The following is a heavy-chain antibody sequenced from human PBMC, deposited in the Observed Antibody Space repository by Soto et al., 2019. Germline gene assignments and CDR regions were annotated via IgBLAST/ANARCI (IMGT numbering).Heavy chain of an antibody. CDR2: ITGGGST. D-gene: IGHD2-21*01. CDR3: AKDAVYNDGLWLVSD. V-gene: IGHV3-23*01. Sequence: PGGSLRLSCVVSGFSFSYAIIWVRQAPGKGQEWVSGITGGGSTEYAASVKGRFTISRDNSKNTVYLQMNSLRAEDTAMYYCAKDAVYNDGLWLVSDWGQGTLVTSPQ. CDR1: GFSFSYA. J-gene: IGHJ4*02.